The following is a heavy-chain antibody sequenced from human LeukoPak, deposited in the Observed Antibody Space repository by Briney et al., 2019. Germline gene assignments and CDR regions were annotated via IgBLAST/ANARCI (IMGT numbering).Heavy chain of an antibody. Sequence: GASVKVSCKASGGTFSSYAISWVRQAPGQGLEWMGWISGYNGHTKYAQKVQGRVTMSTDTSTSTVYMELRSLISDDTGVYYCARGQTNRLLWVGELVSNINPFDYWGQGTLVTVSS. V-gene: IGHV1-18*01. J-gene: IGHJ4*02. D-gene: IGHD3-10*01. CDR3: ARGQTNRLLWVGELVSNINPFDY. CDR1: GGTFSSYA. CDR2: ISGYNGHT.